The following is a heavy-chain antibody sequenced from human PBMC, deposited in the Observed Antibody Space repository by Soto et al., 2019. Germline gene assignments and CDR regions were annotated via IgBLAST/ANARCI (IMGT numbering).Heavy chain of an antibody. CDR1: GGTFSSYA. D-gene: IGHD1-26*01. CDR3: ARGSGSYRGYYYGMDV. Sequence: GASVKVSCKASGGTFSSYAISWVRQAPGQGLEWMGGIIPIFGTANYAQKFQGRVTITADKSTSTAYMELSSLRSEDTAVYYCARGSGSYRGYYYGMDVWGQGTTVTVS. J-gene: IGHJ6*02. CDR2: IIPIFGTA. V-gene: IGHV1-69*06.